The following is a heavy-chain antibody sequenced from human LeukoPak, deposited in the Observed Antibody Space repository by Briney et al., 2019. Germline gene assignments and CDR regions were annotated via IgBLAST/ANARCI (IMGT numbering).Heavy chain of an antibody. J-gene: IGHJ3*02. V-gene: IGHV3-74*01. Sequence: GGSLRLSCAASGFTFSSYWMHWVRQAPGKGLVWVSRINSDGSSTSYADSVKGRFTISRDNAKNSLYLQMNSLRAEDTAVYYCARRFGEGAFDIWGQGTMVTVSS. D-gene: IGHD3-10*01. CDR2: INSDGSST. CDR3: ARRFGEGAFDI. CDR1: GFTFSSYW.